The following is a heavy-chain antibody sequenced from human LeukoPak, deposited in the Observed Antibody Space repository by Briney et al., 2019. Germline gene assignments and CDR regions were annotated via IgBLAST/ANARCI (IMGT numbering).Heavy chain of an antibody. CDR1: GDSFSNYV. CDR3: ARTLVGKQDAFDI. D-gene: IGHD2-15*01. Sequence: ASVKVSCKASGDSFSNYVISWVRQAPGQGLEWMGGINTNTGNPTYAQGFTGRFVFSLDTSVSTAYLQISSLKAEDTAVYYCARTLVGKQDAFDIWGQGTMVTVSS. J-gene: IGHJ3*02. V-gene: IGHV7-4-1*02. CDR2: INTNTGNP.